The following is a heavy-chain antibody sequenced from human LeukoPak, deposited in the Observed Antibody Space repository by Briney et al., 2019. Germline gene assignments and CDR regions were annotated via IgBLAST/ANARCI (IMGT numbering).Heavy chain of an antibody. J-gene: IGHJ4*02. D-gene: IGHD4-17*01. V-gene: IGHV1-24*01. CDR1: GSSLSELS. Sequence: GASVKVSCTVSGSSLSELSLYWVRQAPGKGLEWMGGFDVIDSETFYAQKFQGRVTMTEDSSTDTAYMELRSLTSDDTALYYCAAGRPYGLLDYWGQGTLVTVS. CDR3: AAGRPYGLLDY. CDR2: FDVIDSET.